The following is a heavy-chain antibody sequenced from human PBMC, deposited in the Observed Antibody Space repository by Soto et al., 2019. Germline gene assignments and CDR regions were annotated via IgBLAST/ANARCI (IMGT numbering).Heavy chain of an antibody. CDR3: ARGVNITVLGCGPKY. D-gene: IGHD2-8*02. Sequence: ASVKVSYKASGYTFSSYFMHWVRRAPGQGLEWMGVINPTSGSTSYAQNFQGRFTMTRDTSTSTVYMELSSLTSEDTAVYYCARGVNITVLGCGPKYWGQGTLGTVSS. J-gene: IGHJ4*02. CDR2: INPTSGST. CDR1: GYTFSSYF. V-gene: IGHV1-46*03.